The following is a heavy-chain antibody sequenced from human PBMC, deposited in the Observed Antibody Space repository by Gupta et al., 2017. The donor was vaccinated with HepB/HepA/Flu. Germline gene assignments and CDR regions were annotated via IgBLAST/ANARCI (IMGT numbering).Heavy chain of an antibody. CDR3: ARKFCYFTWGGSPNWFDP. Sequence: QLQLQESGPGLVKPSETLSLTCTVSSDSISSGNYCWGWIRQPPGKGLEWIGRVCHRGSTHYHPSPKSRGPVSIDPSKNHFSLKLNSVTAAETALFFFARKFCYFTWGGSPNWFDPWGQGTLVTVSS. J-gene: IGHJ5*02. D-gene: IGHD3-16*01. CDR2: VCHRGST. V-gene: IGHV4-39*02. CDR1: SDSISSGNYC.